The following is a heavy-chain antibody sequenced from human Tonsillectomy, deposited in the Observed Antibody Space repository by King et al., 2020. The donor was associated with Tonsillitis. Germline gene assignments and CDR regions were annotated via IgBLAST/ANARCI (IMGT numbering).Heavy chain of an antibody. CDR3: ARGGKWQVTIFGVVYYVDY. CDR2: ISYDGNNK. J-gene: IGHJ4*02. V-gene: IGHV3-30-3*01. CDR1: GFTFSSYA. Sequence: QLVQSGGGVVQPGRSLRLSCAASGFTFSSYAMHLVRQAPDKGLEWVAGISYDGNNKYYDDSRKGRFTISRDNSKNTLYLKMNSLRAADTAVYYCARGGKWQVTIFGVVYYVDYWGQGTLVTVSS. D-gene: IGHD3-3*01.